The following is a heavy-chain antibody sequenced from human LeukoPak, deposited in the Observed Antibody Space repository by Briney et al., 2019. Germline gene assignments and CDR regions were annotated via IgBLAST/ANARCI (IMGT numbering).Heavy chain of an antibody. J-gene: IGHJ4*02. V-gene: IGHV4-59*12. CDR1: GGSISPYY. CDR2: IYYSGST. D-gene: IGHD3-22*01. Sequence: SETLSLTCTVSGGSISPYYWSWIRQPPGKGLEWIGYIYYSGSTNYNPSLKSRVTMSVDTSKNQFSLKLSSVTAADTAVYYCARDRYYYDSSGSNIFDYWGQGTLVTVSS. CDR3: ARDRYYYDSSGSNIFDY.